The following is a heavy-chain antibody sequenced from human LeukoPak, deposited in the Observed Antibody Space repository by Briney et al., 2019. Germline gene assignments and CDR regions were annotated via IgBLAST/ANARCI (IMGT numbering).Heavy chain of an antibody. CDR3: ASAGYCSGGSCYGAFDI. CDR2: INHSGST. D-gene: IGHD2-15*01. CDR1: GGSFSGYY. V-gene: IGHV4-34*01. J-gene: IGHJ3*02. Sequence: PSETLSLTCAVYGGSFSGYYWSWIRQPPGKGLEWIGEINHSGSTNYNPSLKSRVTISVDTSKNQFSLKLSSVTAADTAVYYCASAGYCSGGSCYGAFDIWGQGTMVTVSS.